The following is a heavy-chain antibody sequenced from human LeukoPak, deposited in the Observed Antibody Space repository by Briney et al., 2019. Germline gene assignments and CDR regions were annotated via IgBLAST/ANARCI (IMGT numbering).Heavy chain of an antibody. CDR2: INHSGST. D-gene: IGHD3-10*01. Sequence: KSSETLSLTCAVYGGSFSGYYWSWIRQPPGKGLEWIGEINHSGSTNYNPSLKSRVTISVDTSKNQFSLKLSSVTAADTAVYYCAGEGGSGSYSAFDYWGQGTLVTVSS. CDR3: AGEGGSGSYSAFDY. J-gene: IGHJ4*02. CDR1: GGSFSGYY. V-gene: IGHV4-34*01.